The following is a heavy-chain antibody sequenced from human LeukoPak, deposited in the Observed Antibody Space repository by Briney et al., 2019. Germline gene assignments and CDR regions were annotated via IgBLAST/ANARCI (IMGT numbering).Heavy chain of an antibody. D-gene: IGHD6-13*01. V-gene: IGHV1-18*01. CDR2: ISAYNGNT. CDR3: AHQESGSWYVGWFDP. J-gene: IGHJ5*02. Sequence: ASVKVSCKASGYTFTSYGISWVRQAPGQGLEWMGWISAYNGNTNYAQKLQGRVTMTTDTSTSTAYMELRSLRSDDTAVYYCAHQESGSWYVGWFDPWGQGTLVTVSS. CDR1: GYTFTSYG.